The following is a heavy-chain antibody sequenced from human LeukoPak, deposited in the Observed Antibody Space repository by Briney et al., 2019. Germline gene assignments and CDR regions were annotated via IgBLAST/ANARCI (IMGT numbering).Heavy chain of an antibody. Sequence: SETLSLTCTVSGYSITSGYYWAWIRQSPGKGLEWIGSFFHSGNNFYNPSLRSRVTISLGTSRNRFSLKLNSVTAADTAVYYCARRGYASGWPAYDSWGQGVLVAVSS. CDR3: ARRGYASGWPAYDS. CDR2: FFHSGNN. D-gene: IGHD6-19*01. V-gene: IGHV4-38-2*02. CDR1: GYSITSGYY. J-gene: IGHJ4*02.